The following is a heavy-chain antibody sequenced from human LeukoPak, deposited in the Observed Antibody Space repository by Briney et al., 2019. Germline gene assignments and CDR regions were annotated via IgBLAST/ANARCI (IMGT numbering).Heavy chain of an antibody. D-gene: IGHD3-22*01. Sequence: GGSLRLSCAASGFTFSSYGMHWVRQAPGKGLEWVAVIWYDGSNKYYADSVKGRFTISRDNSKNTLYLQMNSLRAEDTAVYYCAKGPYYYDSSGYPYYMDVWGKGTPVTVSS. CDR2: IWYDGSNK. J-gene: IGHJ6*03. V-gene: IGHV3-33*06. CDR1: GFTFSSYG. CDR3: AKGPYYYDSSGYPYYMDV.